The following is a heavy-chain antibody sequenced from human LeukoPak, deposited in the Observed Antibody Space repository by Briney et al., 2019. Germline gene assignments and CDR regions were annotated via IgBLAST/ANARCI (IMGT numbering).Heavy chain of an antibody. Sequence: GGALRLSCAASGCTCRNHSMNWVRPAPGKGLEWVSYISSSSSTIYYADSVKGRFTISRDNAKNSLYLQMNSLRAEDTAVYYYARDFRGFDIWGQGTMVTVSS. CDR1: GCTCRNHS. CDR2: ISSSSSTI. J-gene: IGHJ3*02. CDR3: ARDFRGFDI. V-gene: IGHV3-48*01.